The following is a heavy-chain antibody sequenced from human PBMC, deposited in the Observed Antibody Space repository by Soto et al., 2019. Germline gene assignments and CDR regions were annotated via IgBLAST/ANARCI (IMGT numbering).Heavy chain of an antibody. CDR3: ARDLLYSSSSRGIHFDY. CDR2: TYYRSKWYN. Sequence: SQTLSLTCAISGDSVSSNSAAWNWIRQSPSRGLEWLGRTYYRSKWYNDYAVSVKSRITINPDTSKNQFSLQLNSVTPEDTAVYYCARDLLYSSSSRGIHFDYWGQGTLVTVSS. J-gene: IGHJ4*02. D-gene: IGHD6-6*01. CDR1: GDSVSSNSAA. V-gene: IGHV6-1*01.